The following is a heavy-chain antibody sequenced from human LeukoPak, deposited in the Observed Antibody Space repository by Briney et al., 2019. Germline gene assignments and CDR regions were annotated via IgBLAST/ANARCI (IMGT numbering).Heavy chain of an antibody. J-gene: IGHJ6*03. V-gene: IGHV3-7*01. D-gene: IGHD3-16*02. CDR2: IKQDGSEK. CDR1: GFTFSSYW. Sequence: GGSLRLSCAASGFTFSSYWMSWVRQAPGKGLEWVANIKQDGSEKYYADSVKGRFTISRDNAKNSLYLQMNSLRAEDTAVYYCARERIDYYYYYMDVRGKGTTATVSS. CDR3: ARERIDYYYYYMDV.